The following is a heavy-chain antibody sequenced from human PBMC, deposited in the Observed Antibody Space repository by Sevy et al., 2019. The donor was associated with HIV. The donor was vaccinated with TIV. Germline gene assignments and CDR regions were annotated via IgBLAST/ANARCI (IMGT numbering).Heavy chain of an antibody. D-gene: IGHD2-21*02. CDR1: GYTFTSYG. Sequence: ASLKVSCKASGYTFTSYGISWVRQAPGQGLEWMGWISAYNGNTNYAQKFQDRVTMIRDTSTTTVYMELSSLRSEDTAVYFCARLRACGGDCYYYDFWGQGTLVTVSS. CDR2: ISAYNGNT. V-gene: IGHV1-18*01. CDR3: ARLRACGGDCYYYDF. J-gene: IGHJ4*02.